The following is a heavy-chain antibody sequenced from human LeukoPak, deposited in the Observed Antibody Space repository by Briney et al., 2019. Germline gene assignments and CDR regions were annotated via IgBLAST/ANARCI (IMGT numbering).Heavy chain of an antibody. V-gene: IGHV1-2*02. CDR2: INPGSGGT. D-gene: IGHD5-12*01. J-gene: IGHJ4*02. CDR3: ATLPIVAGTTDFDY. Sequence: GASVKVSCKASGYTFTGYYMHWVRQAPGQGLEWMGWINPGSGGTKYAQKFQGRVTMTRDTSISTAYMELSRLKSDDTAVYYCATLPIVAGTTDFDYWGQGTLVTVSS. CDR1: GYTFTGYY.